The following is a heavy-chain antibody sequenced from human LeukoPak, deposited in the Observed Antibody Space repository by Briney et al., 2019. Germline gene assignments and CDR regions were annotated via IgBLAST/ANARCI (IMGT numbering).Heavy chain of an antibody. J-gene: IGHJ4*02. CDR3: ARDLTVAGTPDY. V-gene: IGHV1-46*01. CDR2: INPTGGST. D-gene: IGHD6-19*01. Sequence: ASVKVSCKASGYTFTTYYIHWVRQAPGQGLEWMGIINPTGGSTTYAQKFQGRVTMIRDTSISTAYMELSRLRSDDTAVYYCARDLTVAGTPDYWGQGTLVTVSS. CDR1: GYTFTTYY.